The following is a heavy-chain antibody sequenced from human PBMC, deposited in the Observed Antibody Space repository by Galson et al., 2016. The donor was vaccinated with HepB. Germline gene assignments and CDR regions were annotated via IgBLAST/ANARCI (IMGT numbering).Heavy chain of an antibody. Sequence: SETLSLTCTVSGGSIYGTGHYWGWIRQPPGKGLEYFGAIYHNGRTYYNPSLQSRVTLSVDASRNQFSLNLNSVTAADTAMYHCVSWWEVQMAGFYFDSWGQGTLVTVSS. J-gene: IGHJ4*02. CDR2: IYHNGRT. D-gene: IGHD2-15*01. CDR1: GGSIYGTGHY. CDR3: VSWWEVQMAGFYFDS. V-gene: IGHV4-39*01.